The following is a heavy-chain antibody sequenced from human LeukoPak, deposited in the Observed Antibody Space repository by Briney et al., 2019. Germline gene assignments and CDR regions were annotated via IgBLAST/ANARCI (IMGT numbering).Heavy chain of an antibody. Sequence: ASVKVSCKASGGTFSSYAISWVRQAPGQGLEWMGWISAYNGNTNYAQKLQGRVTMTTDTSTSTAYMELRSLRSDDTAVYYCARDRYCTSGVCYYYYYMDVWGKGTTVTVSS. V-gene: IGHV1-18*01. CDR2: ISAYNGNT. J-gene: IGHJ6*03. CDR1: GGTFSSYA. D-gene: IGHD2-8*01. CDR3: ARDRYCTSGVCYYYYYMDV.